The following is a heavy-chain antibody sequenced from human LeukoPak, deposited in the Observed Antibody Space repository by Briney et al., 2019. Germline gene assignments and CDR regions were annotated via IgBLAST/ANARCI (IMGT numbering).Heavy chain of an antibody. CDR3: ARELGSGTFDY. D-gene: IGHD6-19*01. J-gene: IGHJ4*02. V-gene: IGHV3-33*01. Sequence: GRSLRLSCAASGFTFRVYGMHWVRQAPGKGLEWVAVMWYDGSKEYYADSVKGRSTISRDTSTNMLYLQMNSLRAEDTAVYYCARELGSGTFDYWGQGTLVTVSS. CDR2: MWYDGSKE. CDR1: GFTFRVYG.